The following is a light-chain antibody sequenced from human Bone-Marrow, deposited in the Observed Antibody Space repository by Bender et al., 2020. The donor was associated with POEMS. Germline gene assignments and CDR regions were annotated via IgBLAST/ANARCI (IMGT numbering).Light chain of an antibody. CDR3: VAWDASLNGWV. Sequence: SYELTQSPSVSVSPGQTATITCSGDNLGDKYVCWFQQKPGQSPVLVIYQDNKRPSGVPDRFSGSKSGTSASLAITGLQSDDEAIYFCVAWDASLNGWVFGGGTKLTVL. V-gene: IGLV3-1*01. CDR1: NLGDKY. J-gene: IGLJ3*02. CDR2: QDN.